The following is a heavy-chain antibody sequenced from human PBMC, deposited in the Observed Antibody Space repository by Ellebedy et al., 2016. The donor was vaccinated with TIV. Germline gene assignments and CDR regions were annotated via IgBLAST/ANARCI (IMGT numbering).Heavy chain of an antibody. CDR2: IIPIFGTA. CDR1: GGTFSSYA. V-gene: IGHV1-69*06. Sequence: SVKVSXXASGGTFSSYAISWVRQAPGQGLEWMGGIIPIFGTANYAQKFQGRVTITADKSTSTAYMELSSLRSEDTAVYYCARAPPLTRDAFDIWGQGTMVTVSS. J-gene: IGHJ3*02. CDR3: ARAPPLTRDAFDI. D-gene: IGHD3-3*01.